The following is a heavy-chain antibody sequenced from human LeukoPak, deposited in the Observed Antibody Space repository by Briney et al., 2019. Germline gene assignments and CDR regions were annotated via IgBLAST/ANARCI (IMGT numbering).Heavy chain of an antibody. D-gene: IGHD4-17*01. Sequence: GASVKVSCKASGGTFSSYAISWVRQAPGQGLEWMGGIIPIFGTANYAQKFQGRVTITTDESTSTAYMELSSLRSDDTAVYYCARDTDDHDYGVGTGPVWFDPWGQGTLVTVSS. CDR1: GGTFSSYA. CDR2: IIPIFGTA. CDR3: ARDTDDHDYGVGTGPVWFDP. V-gene: IGHV1-69*05. J-gene: IGHJ5*02.